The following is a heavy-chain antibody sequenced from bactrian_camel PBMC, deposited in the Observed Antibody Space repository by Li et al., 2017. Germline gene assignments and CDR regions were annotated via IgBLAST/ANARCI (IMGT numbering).Heavy chain of an antibody. CDR1: GNGDGSGYRC. J-gene: IGHJ6*01. D-gene: IGHD6*01. CDR3: KVITRDWGNLDCESWLRLGRTEFGH. V-gene: IGHV3S61*01. Sequence: HVQLVESGGGSVQPGGSMTLSCAVTGNGDGSGYRCTGWFRQAPGKKREGVSGINSGGGSTYYLDSVQGRFTISQDIPKNAAYLQMNSLKPEDTAMYYCKVITRDWGNLDCESWLRLGRTEFGHWGQGTQVTVS. CDR2: INSGGGST.